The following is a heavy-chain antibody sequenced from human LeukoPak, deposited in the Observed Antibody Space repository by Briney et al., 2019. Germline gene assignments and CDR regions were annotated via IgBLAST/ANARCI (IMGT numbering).Heavy chain of an antibody. CDR2: MNPNSGNT. D-gene: IGHD6-19*01. Sequence: ASVKVSCKAFGYTFTSYDINWVRQATGQGLEWMGWMNPNSGNTGYAQKFQGRVTMTRNTSISTAYMELSSLRSEDTAVYYCARGRSSGWYRSEYFQHWGQGTLVTVSS. V-gene: IGHV1-8*01. CDR1: GYTFTSYD. J-gene: IGHJ1*01. CDR3: ARGRSSGWYRSEYFQH.